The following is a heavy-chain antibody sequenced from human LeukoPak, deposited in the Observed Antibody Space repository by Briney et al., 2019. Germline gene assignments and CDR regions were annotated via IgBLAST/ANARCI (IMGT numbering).Heavy chain of an antibody. J-gene: IGHJ5*02. Sequence: GGSLRLSCAASGFTVSSNYMSWVRQAPGKGLEWGSVIYSGGSTYYADSVKGRFTISRDNSKNTLYLQMNSLRAEDTAVYYCARGMTTVTTSNWFDPWGQGTLVTVSS. CDR1: GFTVSSNY. CDR2: IYSGGST. D-gene: IGHD4-17*01. V-gene: IGHV3-66*01. CDR3: ARGMTTVTTSNWFDP.